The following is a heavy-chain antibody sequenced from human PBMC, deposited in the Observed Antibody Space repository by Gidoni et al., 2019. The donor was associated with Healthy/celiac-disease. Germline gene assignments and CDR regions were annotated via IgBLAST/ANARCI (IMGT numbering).Heavy chain of an antibody. CDR2: INSDGSST. CDR3: AREEATNLGDFDY. J-gene: IGHJ4*02. V-gene: IGHV3-74*01. D-gene: IGHD1-26*01. CDR1: RFSSSSYW. Sequence: EVQLVESGGGLVQPGGSLRLSSAASRFSSSSYWMHWVRQAPGTGLGWVSRINSDGSSTSYADSVKGRFTISRDNAKNTLYLQMNSLRAEDTAVYYCAREEATNLGDFDYWGQGTLVTVSS.